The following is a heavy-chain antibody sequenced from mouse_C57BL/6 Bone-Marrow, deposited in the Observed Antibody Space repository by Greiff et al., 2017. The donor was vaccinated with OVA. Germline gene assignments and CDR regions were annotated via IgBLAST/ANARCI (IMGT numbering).Heavy chain of an antibody. Sequence: VQLQQSGPELVKPGASVQLSCKASGYTFTSYDINWVKQRPGQGLEWIGWIYPRDGSTKYNEKFKGKATLTVDTSSSTAYMELHSLTSEDTAVYFCARKRWLLLFAYWGQGTLVTVSA. CDR1: GYTFTSYD. J-gene: IGHJ3*01. CDR2: IYPRDGST. V-gene: IGHV1-85*01. D-gene: IGHD2-3*01. CDR3: ARKRWLLLFAY.